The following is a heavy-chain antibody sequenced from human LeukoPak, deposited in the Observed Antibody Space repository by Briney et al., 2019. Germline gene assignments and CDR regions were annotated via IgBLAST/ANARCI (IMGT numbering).Heavy chain of an antibody. J-gene: IGHJ3*02. CDR1: GGSISYYY. CDR3: ARHAYCGGDCFGGAFEI. V-gene: IGHV4-59*08. CDR2: VYYSRST. D-gene: IGHD2-21*02. Sequence: SETLSLTCAVSGGSISYYYWSWIRQPPGKGLEWIGYVYYSRSTSYNPSLKSRVTISLDTSKHQFSLKLNSVTAADTAVYYCARHAYCGGDCFGGAFEIWGQGTMVTVSS.